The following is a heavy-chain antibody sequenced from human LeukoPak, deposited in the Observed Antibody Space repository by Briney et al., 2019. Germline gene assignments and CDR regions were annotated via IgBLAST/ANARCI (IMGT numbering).Heavy chain of an antibody. D-gene: IGHD6-19*01. V-gene: IGHV4-34*01. CDR3: ARGEGQWLDPSWFDP. CDR2: INHSGST. Sequence: SETLSLTCAVYGGSFSGYYWSWIRQPPGKGLEWIGEINHSGSTNYNPSLKSRVTISVDTSKNQSSLKLSSVTAADTAVYYCARGEGQWLDPSWFDPWGQGTLVTVSS. CDR1: GGSFSGYY. J-gene: IGHJ5*02.